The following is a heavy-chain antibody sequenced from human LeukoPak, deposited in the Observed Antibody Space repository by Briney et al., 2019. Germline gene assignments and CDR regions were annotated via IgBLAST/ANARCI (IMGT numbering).Heavy chain of an antibody. V-gene: IGHV3-48*04. CDR2: ISSSSGTI. Sequence: PGGSLRLSCAASGFTFSSYRMNWVRQAPGKGLEWVSYISSSSGTIYHAGSVKGRFTISRDNAKNSLYLQMNSLRAEDTAVYYCARNQYYDILTDPYYYGMDVWGQGTTVTVSS. D-gene: IGHD3-9*01. CDR1: GFTFSSYR. J-gene: IGHJ6*02. CDR3: ARNQYYDILTDPYYYGMDV.